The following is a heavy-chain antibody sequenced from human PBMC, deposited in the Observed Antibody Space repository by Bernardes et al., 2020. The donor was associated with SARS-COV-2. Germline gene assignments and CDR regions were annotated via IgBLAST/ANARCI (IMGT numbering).Heavy chain of an antibody. CDR2: LNPDGSTT. V-gene: IGHV3-74*01. CDR3: ARSAVISGRGYYMCY. J-gene: IGHJ4*02. CDR1: GFTFSSYW. D-gene: IGHD3-10*01. Sequence: GSLRLSCAASGFTFSSYWMHRVRQVPGEGRVWVSRLNPDGSTTDYEDSVRGRLTTSGDNAKNKLFLRMNGLRAEDTSLYYCARSAVISGRGYYMCYWPRGPLVTVS.